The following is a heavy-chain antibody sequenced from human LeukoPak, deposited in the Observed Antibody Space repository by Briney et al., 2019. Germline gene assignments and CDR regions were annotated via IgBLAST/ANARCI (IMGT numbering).Heavy chain of an antibody. CDR1: GFTFNSYW. CDR3: ARSVAVVTATFGY. D-gene: IGHD2-15*01. Sequence: PGGSLRLSCAASGFTFNSYWMHWVRQAPGKGLVWVSRINSDGSSTSYADSVKGRFTVSRDNAKNTLYLQMNSLRAEDTAVYYCARSVAVVTATFGYWGQGTLVTVSS. J-gene: IGHJ4*02. CDR2: INSDGSST. V-gene: IGHV3-74*01.